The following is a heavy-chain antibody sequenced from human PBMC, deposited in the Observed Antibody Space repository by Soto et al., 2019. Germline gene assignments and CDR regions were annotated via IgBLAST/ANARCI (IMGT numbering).Heavy chain of an antibody. J-gene: IGHJ5*02. CDR2: ISYDGSTT. CDR1: GFTFDTYA. D-gene: IGHD1-7*01. V-gene: IGHV3-30-3*01. Sequence: QVQLVESGGGVVQPGRSLRLSCAASGFTFDTYAMHCIRQAPGKGLEWVTLISYDGSTTYYADSVKGRFTISRDNSKNTVHLQMSSLRPDDTAVYYCARNSETWKYGWFDPWGQGTLVTVSS. CDR3: ARNSETWKYGWFDP.